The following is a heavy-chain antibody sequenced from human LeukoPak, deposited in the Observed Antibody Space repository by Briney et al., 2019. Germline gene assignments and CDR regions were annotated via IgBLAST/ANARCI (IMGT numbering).Heavy chain of an antibody. CDR1: GGSISSGGYY. D-gene: IGHD1-26*01. CDR2: ISYSGNT. J-gene: IGHJ2*01. CDR3: ATSPPRLVGAMLQYWYFDL. V-gene: IGHV4-31*03. Sequence: SETLSLTCTVSGGSISSGGYYWGWIRQHPGKSLEWIGYISYSGNTYYNPSLKSRVTISVDTSKNQFSLKLSSVTAADTAVYYCATSPPRLVGAMLQYWYFDLWGRGTLVTVSP.